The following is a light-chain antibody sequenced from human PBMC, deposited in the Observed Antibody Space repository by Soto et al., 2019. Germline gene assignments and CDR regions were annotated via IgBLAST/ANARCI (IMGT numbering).Light chain of an antibody. CDR3: QQYNNWPPLT. V-gene: IGKV3-15*01. CDR1: QRISSN. J-gene: IGKJ4*01. Sequence: IVMTQSPATLSVSPGERATLSCRATQRISSNLAWYQQRPGQAPRLLIYGAFTRATGIPARFSGSGSGTEFTLTISSLQSEDFAVYYCQQYNNWPPLTFGGGTKVEIK. CDR2: GAF.